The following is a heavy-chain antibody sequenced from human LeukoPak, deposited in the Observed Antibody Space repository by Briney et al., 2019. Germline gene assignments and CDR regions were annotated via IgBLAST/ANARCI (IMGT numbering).Heavy chain of an antibody. CDR2: ISYDGSNK. J-gene: IGHJ4*02. D-gene: IGHD3-10*01. CDR3: AKDRDNYFDY. CDR1: GFTLSSYG. Sequence: PGGSLRLSCAASGFTLSSYGMHWVRQAPNKGLEWVAVISYDGSNKYYADSVKGRFTISRDNSKNTLYLQMNSLRAEDTAVYYCAKDRDNYFDYWGQGTLVTVSS. V-gene: IGHV3-30*18.